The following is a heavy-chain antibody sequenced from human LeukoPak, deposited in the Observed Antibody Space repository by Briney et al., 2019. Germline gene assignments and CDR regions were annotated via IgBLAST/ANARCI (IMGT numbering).Heavy chain of an antibody. D-gene: IGHD5-24*01. CDR3: ARRTMSAFDH. Sequence: GGSLRLSCVASGFPFTTYAMNWIRQVPGKGLEWLAGISGRGNGTYYADSVKGRFFISRDNSKNMVYLQMSGLRGQDTAVYRCARRTMSAFDHWGQGTLVTVSS. J-gene: IGHJ5*02. CDR1: GFPFTTYA. V-gene: IGHV3-23*01. CDR2: ISGRGNGT.